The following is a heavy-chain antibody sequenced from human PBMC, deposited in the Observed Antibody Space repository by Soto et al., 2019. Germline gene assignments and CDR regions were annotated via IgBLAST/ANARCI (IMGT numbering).Heavy chain of an antibody. Sequence: QVQLQESGPGLVKPSQTLSLTCTVSGGSISSGGYYWSWIRQHPGKGLEWIGYIYYSGSTYYNPSLKRRVTLAVETSKNQFPLKLSSVTAADTAVYYCARERGLIVGATGGVDYWGQGTLVTVSS. CDR3: ARERGLIVGATGGVDY. D-gene: IGHD1-26*01. V-gene: IGHV4-31*03. CDR1: GGSISSGGYY. J-gene: IGHJ4*02. CDR2: IYYSGST.